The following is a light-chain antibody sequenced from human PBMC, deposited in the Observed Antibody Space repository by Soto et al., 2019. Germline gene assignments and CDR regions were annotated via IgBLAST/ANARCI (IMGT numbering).Light chain of an antibody. Sequence: EIVLTQSPGTLSLSPGERATLSCRASQSVSSGYLAWYQQKPGQPPRVLIYETSSRATGIPDRFSGSGSGTDFTLTISSLEPEDFAVYYCQQHANWPLTFGGGTKVDIK. V-gene: IGKV3D-20*02. J-gene: IGKJ4*01. CDR2: ETS. CDR1: QSVSSGY. CDR3: QQHANWPLT.